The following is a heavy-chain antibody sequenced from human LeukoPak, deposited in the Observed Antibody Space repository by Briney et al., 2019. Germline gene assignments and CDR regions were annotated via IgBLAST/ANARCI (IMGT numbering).Heavy chain of an antibody. J-gene: IGHJ4*02. Sequence: SETLSLTCTVSGDSISIYYWSWIRQPAGKGLEWIGRIYTSGSTNYNPSLKSRVTMSVDTSKNQFSLKLSSVTAADTAVYYCARGPTSVTRAFDYWGQGTLVTVSS. V-gene: IGHV4-4*07. CDR3: ARGPTSVTRAFDY. D-gene: IGHD4-17*01. CDR1: GDSISIYY. CDR2: IYTSGST.